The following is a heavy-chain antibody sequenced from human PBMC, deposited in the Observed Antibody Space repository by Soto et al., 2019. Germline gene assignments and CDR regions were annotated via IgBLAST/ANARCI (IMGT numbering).Heavy chain of an antibody. V-gene: IGHV1-69*02. CDR3: ASKALWGDCSSTSCYPGGDDAFDI. CDR1: GGTFSSYT. J-gene: IGHJ3*02. D-gene: IGHD2-2*01. CDR2: IIPILGIA. Sequence: GASVKVSCKASGGTFSSYTISWVRQAPGQGLEWMGRIIPILGIANYAQKFQGRVTITADKSTSTAYMELSSLRSEDTAVYYCASKALWGDCSSTSCYPGGDDAFDIWGQGTMVTVSS.